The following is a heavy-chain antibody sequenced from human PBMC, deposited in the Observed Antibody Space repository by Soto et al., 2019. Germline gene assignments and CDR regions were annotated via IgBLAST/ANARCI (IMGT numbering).Heavy chain of an antibody. Sequence: EVQLVESGGGLVQPGRSLRLSCAASGFTFDDYAMHWVRQAPGKGLEWVSGISWNSGSIGYADSVKGRFTISRDNAKNSLYLQMNSLRAEDTALYSCGRSWEGDAFDIWGQGTMVTVSS. J-gene: IGHJ3*02. V-gene: IGHV3-9*01. CDR1: GFTFDDYA. CDR2: ISWNSGSI. D-gene: IGHD6-13*01. CDR3: GRSWEGDAFDI.